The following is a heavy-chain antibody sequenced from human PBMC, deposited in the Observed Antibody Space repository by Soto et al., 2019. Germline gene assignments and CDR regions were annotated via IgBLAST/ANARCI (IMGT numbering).Heavy chain of an antibody. CDR3: AKDRIAANRRGFDY. CDR2: ISYDGSNK. Sequence: GGSLRLSCAASGFTFSSYGMHWVRQAPGKGLEWVAVISYDGSNKYYADSVKGRFTISRDNSKNTLYLQMNSLRAEDTAVYYCAKDRIAANRRGFDYWGQGTLVTVSS. J-gene: IGHJ4*02. D-gene: IGHD6-13*01. CDR1: GFTFSSYG. V-gene: IGHV3-30*18.